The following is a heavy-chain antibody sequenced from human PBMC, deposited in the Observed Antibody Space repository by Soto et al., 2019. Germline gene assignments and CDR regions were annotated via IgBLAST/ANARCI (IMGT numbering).Heavy chain of an antibody. D-gene: IGHD2-15*01. V-gene: IGHV3-30*18. CDR3: AKGLSDCSGGSCYSYYYYYGMDV. CDR2: ISYDGSKK. J-gene: IGHJ6*02. CDR1: GFTFSSYG. Sequence: QVQLVEAGGGVVQPGRSLRLSCAASGFTFSSYGMHWVRQAPGKGLGWVAVISYDGSKKYYADSVKGRFTISRDNCKNALYLQMNSLRAEDTAVYYCAKGLSDCSGGSCYSYYYYYGMDVWGQGTTVTVSS.